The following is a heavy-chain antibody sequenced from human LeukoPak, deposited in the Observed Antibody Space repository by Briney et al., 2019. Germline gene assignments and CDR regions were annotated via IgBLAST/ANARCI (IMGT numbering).Heavy chain of an antibody. J-gene: IGHJ4*02. CDR1: GFTFSTYS. CDR3: ARLLLWFGELFGPPDY. D-gene: IGHD3-10*01. V-gene: IGHV3-21*01. CDR2: ISRSSTYI. Sequence: GGSLRLSCAASGFTFSTYSMNWVRQAPGKGLEWVSSISRSSTYISYADSVKGRFTISRDNAKNSLYLQMNSLRAEDTAVYYCARLLLWFGELFGPPDYWGQGTLVTVSS.